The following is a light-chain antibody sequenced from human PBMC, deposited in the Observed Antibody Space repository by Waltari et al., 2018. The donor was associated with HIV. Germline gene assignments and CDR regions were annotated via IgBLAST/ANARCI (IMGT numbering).Light chain of an antibody. CDR3: QQYHRVPYT. J-gene: IGKJ2*01. V-gene: IGKV4-1*01. CDR2: WAS. Sequence: DVVVTQSPDSLAVSVGEPATLNCKSNQSLLYRSENKNFLAWYKQKPGQRPKLLIYWASTRQSGVPDRVSGSGSGTDFTRTISTLQAEDVAVYYCQQYHRVPYTFGQGTKLQIK. CDR1: QSLLYRSENKNF.